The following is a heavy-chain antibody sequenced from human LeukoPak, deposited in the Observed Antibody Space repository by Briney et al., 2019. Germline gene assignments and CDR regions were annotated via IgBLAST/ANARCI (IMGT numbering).Heavy chain of an antibody. CDR3: ARDKTPFYWYFDL. V-gene: IGHV3-20*04. CDR1: GFTFDDYG. CDR2: MNWNGGST. J-gene: IGHJ2*01. Sequence: GGSLRLSCAASGFTFDDYGMRWVRQAQGKGLEWVSGMNWNGGSTRYADSVRGRFTISRDNAKNSLYLQMNSLRAEDTAFYYCARDKTPFYWYFDLWGRGTLVTVSS.